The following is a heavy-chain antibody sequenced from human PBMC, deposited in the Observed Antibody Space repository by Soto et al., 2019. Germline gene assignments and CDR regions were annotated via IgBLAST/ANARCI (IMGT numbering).Heavy chain of an antibody. CDR2: ISYDGSNK. J-gene: IGHJ4*02. CDR3: AKGNHAAGTDAVAGIY. D-gene: IGHD6-13*01. CDR1: GCTCSSYG. V-gene: IGHV3-30*18. Sequence: GGAVRLSCVASGCTCSSYGMHWVRQAPGKGLEWVAVISYDGSNKYYADSVKGRFTISRDNSKNTLYLQMNSLRAEDTAVYYCAKGNHAAGTDAVAGIYWGQGTLVTVSS.